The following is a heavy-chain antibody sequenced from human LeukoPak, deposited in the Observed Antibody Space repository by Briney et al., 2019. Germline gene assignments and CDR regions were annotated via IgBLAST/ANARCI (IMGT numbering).Heavy chain of an antibody. V-gene: IGHV3-49*04. CDR1: GFTFGDYA. Sequence: GGSPRLSCTASGFTFGDYAVSWVRRAPGRGLEWVGLIRRRAFGETADYAASVKGRFTISRDDSKSIAYLQMNSLKTEDTAVYYCTREGAAAAYGMDVWGQGTTVTVSS. D-gene: IGHD6-13*01. CDR3: TREGAAAAYGMDV. CDR2: IRRRAFGETA. J-gene: IGHJ6*02.